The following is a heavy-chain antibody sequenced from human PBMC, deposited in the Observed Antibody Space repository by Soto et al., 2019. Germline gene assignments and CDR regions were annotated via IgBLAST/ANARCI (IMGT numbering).Heavy chain of an antibody. CDR1: GGTVSSYA. J-gene: IGHJ4*02. CDR3: ARDVSSDTTGFRGYDL. CDR2: FIPIFVSA. V-gene: IGHV1-69*13. D-gene: IGHD3-10*01. Sequence: SSVKVSCKASGGTVSSYAITWVRQAPGKGLEWMGVFIPIFVSAHYAPKFQGRITITADESTGTAYMELSGLTSEDTAIYYCARDVSSDTTGFRGYDLWGQGTQVTVPS.